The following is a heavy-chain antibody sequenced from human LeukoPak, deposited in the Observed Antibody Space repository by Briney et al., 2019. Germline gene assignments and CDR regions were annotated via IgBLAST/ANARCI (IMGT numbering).Heavy chain of an antibody. CDR1: GFTFTRSS. V-gene: IGHV1-58*02. CDR3: AAVFPTWDY. J-gene: IGHJ4*02. Sequence: GASVKVSCKASGFTFTRSSMQWVRQARGQALEWIGWIGVGSDKTNYAQKFQERVTLTWDMSTSTAYMELTSLRSEDTAVYYCAAVFPTWDYWGQGTLVTVS. D-gene: IGHD2-15*01. CDR2: IGVGSDKT.